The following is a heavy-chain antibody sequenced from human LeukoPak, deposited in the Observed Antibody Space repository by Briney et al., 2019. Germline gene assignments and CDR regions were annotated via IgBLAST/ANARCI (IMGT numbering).Heavy chain of an antibody. D-gene: IGHD4-17*01. Sequence: GGSLSLSCAASGFTFSSYGMHWVRQAPGKGLEWVALIWYDGSKKFYTDSVKGRFTISRDNSKNTLYLQMNSLRAEDTAVYYCARDKAVMTTVLSDAFDIWGQGTMVTVSS. CDR1: GFTFSSYG. V-gene: IGHV3-33*01. J-gene: IGHJ3*02. CDR2: IWYDGSKK. CDR3: ARDKAVMTTVLSDAFDI.